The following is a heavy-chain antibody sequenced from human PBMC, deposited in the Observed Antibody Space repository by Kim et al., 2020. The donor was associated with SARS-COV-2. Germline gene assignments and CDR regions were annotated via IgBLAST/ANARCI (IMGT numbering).Heavy chain of an antibody. Sequence: SDTLSLTCTVSGGSISSYYWSWIRQPPGKGLEWIGYIYYSGSTNYNPSLKSRVTISVDTSKNQFSLKLSSVTAADTAVYYCARDRSYGVNWFDPWGQGTL. CDR3: ARDRSYGVNWFDP. CDR2: IYYSGST. J-gene: IGHJ5*02. D-gene: IGHD2-8*01. V-gene: IGHV4-59*01. CDR1: GGSISSYY.